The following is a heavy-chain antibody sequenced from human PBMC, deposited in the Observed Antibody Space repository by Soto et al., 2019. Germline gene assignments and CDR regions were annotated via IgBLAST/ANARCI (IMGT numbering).Heavy chain of an antibody. D-gene: IGHD3-3*01. V-gene: IGHV1-46*01. CDR3: ARDNYDFWSGYYQENNWFDP. Sequence: GASVKVSCKASGYTLTNYYFHWVRQAPGQGLEWMGVIYPSGGSAIYAQKFQGRVTITADESTSTAYMELSSLRSEDTAVYYCARDNYDFWSGYYQENNWFDPWGQGTLVTAPQ. CDR2: IYPSGGSA. J-gene: IGHJ5*02. CDR1: GYTLTNYY.